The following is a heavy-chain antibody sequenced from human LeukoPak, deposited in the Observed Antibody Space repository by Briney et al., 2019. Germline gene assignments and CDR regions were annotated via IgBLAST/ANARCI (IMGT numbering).Heavy chain of an antibody. CDR2: IYYSGST. J-gene: IGHJ4*02. Sequence: PSETLSLTCTVSGGSISSSSYYWGWIRQPPGKGLEWIGSIYYSGSTYYNPSLKSRVTISVDTSKNQFSLKLSSVTAADTAVYYCARPRLWFGELEYWGQGTLVTVSS. D-gene: IGHD3-10*01. V-gene: IGHV4-39*01. CDR3: ARPRLWFGELEY. CDR1: GGSISSSSYY.